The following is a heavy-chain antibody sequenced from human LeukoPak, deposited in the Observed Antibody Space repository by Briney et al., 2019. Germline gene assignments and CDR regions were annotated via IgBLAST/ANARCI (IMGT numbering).Heavy chain of an antibody. CDR1: GGTFSSYA. D-gene: IGHD3-3*01. J-gene: IGHJ4*02. CDR2: IIPIFGTA. Sequence: SVKVSCKASGGTFSSYAISWVRQAPGQGLEWMGGIIPIFGTANYAQKFQCRVTITADESTSTAYMELSSLRSEDTAVYYCARGRRVTIFGVVTPFDYWGQGTLVTVSS. CDR3: ARGRRVTIFGVVTPFDY. V-gene: IGHV1-69*01.